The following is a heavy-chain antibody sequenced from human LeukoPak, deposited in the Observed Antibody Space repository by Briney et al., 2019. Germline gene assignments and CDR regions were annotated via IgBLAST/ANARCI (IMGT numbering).Heavy chain of an antibody. CDR1: GGSISSGGYY. D-gene: IGHD3-16*01. J-gene: IGHJ3*02. CDR3: ARDFRGMTFDI. CDR2: IYYSGST. V-gene: IGHV4-31*03. Sequence: SETLSLTCTVSGGSISSGGYYWSWLRQHPGQGLEWIGYIYYSGSTYYNPSLKSRVTISVDTSKNQFSLKLSSVTAADTAVYYCARDFRGMTFDIWGQGTMVTVSS.